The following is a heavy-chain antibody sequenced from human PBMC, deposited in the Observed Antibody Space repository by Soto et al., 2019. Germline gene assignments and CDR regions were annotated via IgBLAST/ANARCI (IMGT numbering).Heavy chain of an antibody. CDR2: IYYSGLA. CDR1: GDSMTIIDFL. V-gene: IGHV4-39*01. J-gene: IGHJ3*02. Sequence: SETLSLTCTVSGDSMTIIDFLWGWVRQPPGKGLEWIGCIYYSGLANYNPSLRSRATMSVDTSRNQFFLNVTSVTAADTAVYYCARPVYVNWAFYXWGQGKLFTVS. CDR3: ARPVYVNWAFYX. D-gene: IGHD3-10*02.